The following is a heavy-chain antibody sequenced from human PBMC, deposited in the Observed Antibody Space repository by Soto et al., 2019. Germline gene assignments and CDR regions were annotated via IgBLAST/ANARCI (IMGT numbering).Heavy chain of an antibody. D-gene: IGHD3-22*01. V-gene: IGHV3-23*01. CDR1: GFTFSSYA. CDR2: ISGSGGST. J-gene: IGHJ4*02. Sequence: VSLRPSCAASGFTFSSYAMSWVRQAPGKGLEWVSAISGSGGSTYYADSVKGRFTISRDNSKNTVYLQMNSLRAEDTAVYYCAKGGSSGYYLIDYWGQGTLVTSPQ. CDR3: AKGGSSGYYLIDY.